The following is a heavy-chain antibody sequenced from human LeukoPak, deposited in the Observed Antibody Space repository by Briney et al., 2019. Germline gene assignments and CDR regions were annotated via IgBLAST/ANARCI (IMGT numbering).Heavy chain of an antibody. Sequence: SETLSLTCTVSGGSISSSSYYWGWIRQPPGKGLEWIGSIYYSGSTYYNPSLKSRVTISVDTSKNQFSLKLSSVTAADTAVYYCASPLLGYPWYFDYWGQGTLVTVSS. CDR2: IYYSGST. V-gene: IGHV4-39*01. D-gene: IGHD5-18*01. CDR3: ASPLLGYPWYFDY. CDR1: GGSISSSSYY. J-gene: IGHJ4*02.